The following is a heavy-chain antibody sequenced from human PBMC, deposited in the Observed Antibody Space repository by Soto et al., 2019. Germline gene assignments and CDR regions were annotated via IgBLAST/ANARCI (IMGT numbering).Heavy chain of an antibody. CDR2: INAGNGNT. J-gene: IGHJ4*02. Sequence: GASVKVSCKASGYTFTSYAMQWVRQAPGQRLEWMGWINAGNGNTKYSQKFQGRVTITRDTSASTAYMELSSLRSEDTAVYYCARVSSSWGPAKFDDWGQGTLVTVSS. CDR1: GYTFTSYA. V-gene: IGHV1-3*01. D-gene: IGHD6-13*01. CDR3: ARVSSSWGPAKFDD.